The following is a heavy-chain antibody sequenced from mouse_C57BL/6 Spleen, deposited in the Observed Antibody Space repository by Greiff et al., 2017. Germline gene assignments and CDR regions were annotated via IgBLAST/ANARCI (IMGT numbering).Heavy chain of an antibody. CDR2: INPSTCGT. CDR1: GYSFTGYY. J-gene: IGHJ4*01. Sequence: VQLQQSGPELVKPGASVKISCKASGYSFTGYYMNWVKQSPEKSLEWIGEINPSTCGTTYNQKFKAKATLTVDKSSSTAYMQLKSLTSEDSAVYYCAIRRSLLFPMDYWGQGTSVTVSS. V-gene: IGHV1-42*01. D-gene: IGHD2-1*01. CDR3: AIRRSLLFPMDY.